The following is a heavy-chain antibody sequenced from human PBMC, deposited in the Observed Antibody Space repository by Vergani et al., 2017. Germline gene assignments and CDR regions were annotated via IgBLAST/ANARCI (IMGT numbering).Heavy chain of an antibody. CDR1: GASMISVGYY. J-gene: IGHJ4*02. CDR3: ASGSRAAAYSWPDS. Sequence: QVQLQESGPGLVKPSQTLSLTCTASGASMISVGYYWSWIRQSAGKRLEWIGDILGSGTANYNPSFPGRVSMSVATSKNQFSLKLSSVNATDTAVYYCASGSRAAAYSWPDSWGQGTRVTVSS. CDR2: ILGSGTA. V-gene: IGHV4-61*02. D-gene: IGHD6-13*01.